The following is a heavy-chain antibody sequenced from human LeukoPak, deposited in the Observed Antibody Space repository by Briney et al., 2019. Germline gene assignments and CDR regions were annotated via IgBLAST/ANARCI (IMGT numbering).Heavy chain of an antibody. CDR1: GFTFDDYA. J-gene: IGHJ4*02. D-gene: IGHD3-10*01. CDR2: ISWNSGSV. V-gene: IGHV3-9*01. Sequence: GGSLRLSCAASGFTFDDYAMHWVRQAPGKGLEWVSGISWNSGSVGYADSVKGRFTISRDNAKNSLYLQMNSVRAEDTALYYCAKDKHYYGSGTICDWGQGTLVTVSS. CDR3: AKDKHYYGSGTICD.